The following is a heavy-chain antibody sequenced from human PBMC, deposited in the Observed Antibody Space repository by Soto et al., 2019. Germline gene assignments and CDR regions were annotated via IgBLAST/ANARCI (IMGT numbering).Heavy chain of an antibody. V-gene: IGHV4-31*03. J-gene: IGHJ5*02. CDR1: GGSVNSGGYY. CDR3: ASDVCSEASGWANGFDP. CDR2: IHYSGNT. Sequence: QVQLQESGPGLVKPSQTLSLTCSVSGGSVNSGGYYWSWIRQHPGKGLEWIGYIHYSGNTYYNPSRKSRVTTSLGTSQHQVSLKLSSVTAADTAVYYCASDVCSEASGWANGFDPWGQGTEVTVSS. D-gene: IGHD3-22*01.